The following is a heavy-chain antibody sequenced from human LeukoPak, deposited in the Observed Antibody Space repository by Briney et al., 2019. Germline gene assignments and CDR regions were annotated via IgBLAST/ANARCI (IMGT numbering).Heavy chain of an antibody. V-gene: IGHV3-74*03. CDR1: EFNFINYW. Sequence: GGSLILRCSASEFNFINYWLHWVRQVPGKWLVWISRINDDGSATLYAGSVKGRFTISRDNAKSTLFLQMNSLSAEDTALYYCAREILAPGKTHDYWGQGTLVTVSS. J-gene: IGHJ4*02. CDR2: INDDGSAT. CDR3: AREILAPGKTHDY.